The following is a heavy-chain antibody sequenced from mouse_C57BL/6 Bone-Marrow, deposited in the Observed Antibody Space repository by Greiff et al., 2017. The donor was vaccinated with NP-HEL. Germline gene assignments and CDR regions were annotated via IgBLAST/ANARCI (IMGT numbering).Heavy chain of an antibody. J-gene: IGHJ1*03. CDR2: IYPGSGNT. CDR1: GYSFTSYY. V-gene: IGHV1-66*01. Sequence: QVQLKESGPELVKPGASVKISCKASGYSFTSYYIHWVKQRPGQGLEWIGWIYPGSGNTKYNEKFKGKATLTADTSSSTAYMQLSSLTSEDSAVYYCARALRGYFDVWGTGTTVTVSS. CDR3: ARALRGYFDV. D-gene: IGHD1-1*01.